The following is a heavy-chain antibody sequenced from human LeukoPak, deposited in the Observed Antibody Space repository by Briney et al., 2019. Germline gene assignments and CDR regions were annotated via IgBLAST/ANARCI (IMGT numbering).Heavy chain of an antibody. CDR3: VGSSGWLFDY. Sequence: GGSLRLSCAGTGFTFSNYWMNWVRQAPGKGLEWVANIKEDGSRINYVDSVKGRFTISKDNAKNSVYLQMDNLRAEDTAVYHWVGSSGWLFDYWGQGIRVGVPS. CDR1: GFTFSNYW. D-gene: IGHD6-19*01. CDR2: IKEDGSRI. J-gene: IGHJ4*02. V-gene: IGHV3-7*01.